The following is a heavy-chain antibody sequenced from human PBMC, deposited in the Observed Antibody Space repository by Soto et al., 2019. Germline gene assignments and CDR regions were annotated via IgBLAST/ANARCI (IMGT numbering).Heavy chain of an antibody. V-gene: IGHV1-3*01. CDR1: GYTVTSFS. D-gene: IGHD6-19*01. Sequence: QVPLVQSGAEVKKPGASVKVSCKASGYTVTSFSMQWVRQAPGQRLEWMGWINAGNGNTKYSQKFQNKVTISRDTSASTVYMELSSLRSEDTAVYYCAITEQWLKNGAFDIWGQGTKIIVSS. CDR3: AITEQWLKNGAFDI. J-gene: IGHJ3*02. CDR2: INAGNGNT.